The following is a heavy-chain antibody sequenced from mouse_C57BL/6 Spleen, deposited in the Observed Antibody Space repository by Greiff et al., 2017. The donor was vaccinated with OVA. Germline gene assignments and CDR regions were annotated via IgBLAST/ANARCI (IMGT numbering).Heavy chain of an antibody. V-gene: IGHV1-26*01. CDR3: ARRGYYDYSMDY. Sequence: VQLQQSGPELVKPGASVKISCKASGYTFTDYYMNWVKQSHGKSLEWIGDINPNNGGTSYNQKFKGKATLTVDKSSSTAYMELRSLTSEDSGVYYCARRGYYDYSMDYWGQGTSVTVSS. CDR2: INPNNGGT. J-gene: IGHJ4*01. CDR1: GYTFTDYY. D-gene: IGHD2-4*01.